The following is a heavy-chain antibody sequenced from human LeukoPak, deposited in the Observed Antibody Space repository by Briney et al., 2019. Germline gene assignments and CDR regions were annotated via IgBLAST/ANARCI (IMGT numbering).Heavy chain of an antibody. Sequence: GGSLRLSCAASGFTFSSYSMNWVRQAPGKGLEWVSFISSGSSTIYYADSVKGRFTISRDNAKNSLYLQMNSLRAEDTAVYYCARMDFVVIPAAIGHWGQGTLVTVSS. V-gene: IGHV3-48*01. CDR1: GFTFSSYS. D-gene: IGHD2-2*03. CDR3: ARMDFVVIPAAIGH. J-gene: IGHJ1*01. CDR2: ISSGSSTI.